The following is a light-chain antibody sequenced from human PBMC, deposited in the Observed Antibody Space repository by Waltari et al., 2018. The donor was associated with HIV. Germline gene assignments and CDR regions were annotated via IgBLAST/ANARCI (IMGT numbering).Light chain of an antibody. V-gene: IGLV1-51*01. CDR1: SSNIGNNY. CDR2: DNN. Sequence: QSVLTQPPSVSAAPGQKVTISCSGSSSNIGNNYVSWYQQLPGTAPKLLIYDNNKRPSGIPDRFPGSKSGTSATLGITGLQTGDEADYYCGTWDSSLSADVFGGGTKLTVL. CDR3: GTWDSSLSADV. J-gene: IGLJ3*02.